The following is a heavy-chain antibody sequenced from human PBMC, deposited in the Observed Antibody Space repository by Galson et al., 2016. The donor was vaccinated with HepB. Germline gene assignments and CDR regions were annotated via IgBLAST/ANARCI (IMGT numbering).Heavy chain of an antibody. CDR1: GFTFSNYA. D-gene: IGHD6-6*01. Sequence: SLRLSCAASGFTFSNYAMTWVRQAPGKGLEWVSAISGSGGVKYYADSVKGRFTFSRDNTKNTVFLQMSSLRVEDTAIFYCAKHLSSSHGLDVWGHGTTVTVSS. J-gene: IGHJ6*02. CDR3: AKHLSSSHGLDV. V-gene: IGHV3-23*01. CDR2: ISGSGGVK.